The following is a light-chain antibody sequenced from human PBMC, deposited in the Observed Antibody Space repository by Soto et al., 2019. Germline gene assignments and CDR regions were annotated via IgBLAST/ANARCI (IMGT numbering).Light chain of an antibody. Sequence: QSALTQPASVSGSPGQSITISRTGTSSDVGGYNYVSWYQQHPGKAPKLMIYDVSNRPSGVSNRFSGSKSGNTASLTISGLQAEDEADYYCSSYTSSSTLLYVFGTGTQLTV. CDR3: SSYTSSSTLLYV. V-gene: IGLV2-14*01. CDR2: DVS. J-gene: IGLJ1*01. CDR1: SSDVGGYNY.